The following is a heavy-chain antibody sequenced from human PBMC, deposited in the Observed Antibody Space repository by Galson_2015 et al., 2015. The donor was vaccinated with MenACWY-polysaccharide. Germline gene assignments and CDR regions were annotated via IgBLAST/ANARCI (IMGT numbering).Heavy chain of an antibody. V-gene: IGHV1-8*01. Sequence: SVKVSCKASGYSFSSYDINWVRQTTGQGLEWMGWMNPNSGNTGYAQKFQGRVTMTRNASISIAYMELSSLRSEDTAVYCCAGGGKYYYDSSGYLNWFDPWGQGTLVTVSS. CDR1: GYSFSSYD. CDR2: MNPNSGNT. CDR3: AGGGKYYYDSSGYLNWFDP. J-gene: IGHJ5*02. D-gene: IGHD3-22*01.